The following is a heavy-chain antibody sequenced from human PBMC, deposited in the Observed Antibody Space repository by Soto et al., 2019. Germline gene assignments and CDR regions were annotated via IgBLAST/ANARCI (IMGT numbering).Heavy chain of an antibody. CDR2: INHSGST. D-gene: IGHD6-13*01. CDR1: GGSFSGYY. V-gene: IGHV4-34*01. Sequence: QVQLQQWGAGLLKPSETLSLTCAVYGGSFSGYYWSWIRQPPGKGLEWIGEINHSGSTNYNPSLKSRVTISVDTSKNQFSLKLSSVTAADTAVYYCARGGDLGAAAGTVWFDPWGQGTLVTVSS. CDR3: ARGGDLGAAAGTVWFDP. J-gene: IGHJ5*02.